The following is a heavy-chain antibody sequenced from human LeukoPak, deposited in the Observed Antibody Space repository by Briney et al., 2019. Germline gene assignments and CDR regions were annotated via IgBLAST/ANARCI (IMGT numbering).Heavy chain of an antibody. Sequence: GGSLRLSCAASAITFSTYAMSWVRQAPGKGLECVSVISGGAGSTYYADSVKGRFTISRDNSKSTLYLQMNSLRAEDTAVYYCAKDKYNFWSGSNYYYMDVWGKGTTVTVSS. CDR1: AITFSTYA. J-gene: IGHJ6*03. V-gene: IGHV3-23*01. CDR3: AKDKYNFWSGSNYYYMDV. D-gene: IGHD3-3*01. CDR2: ISGGAGST.